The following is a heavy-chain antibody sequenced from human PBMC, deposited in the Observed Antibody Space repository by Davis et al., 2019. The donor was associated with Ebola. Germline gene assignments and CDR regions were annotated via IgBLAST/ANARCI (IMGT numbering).Heavy chain of an antibody. V-gene: IGHV3-11*04. J-gene: IGHJ6*02. CDR1: GFTFSDYY. D-gene: IGHD2-2*02. CDR3: ARDLYLGSWNYYGMDV. CDR2: ISSSGSTI. Sequence: GGSLRLSCAASGFTFSDYYMSWIRQAPGAGLEWVSYISSSGSTIYYADSVKGRFTISRDNAKNSLYLQMNSLRAEDTAVYYCARDLYLGSWNYYGMDVWGQGTTVTVSS.